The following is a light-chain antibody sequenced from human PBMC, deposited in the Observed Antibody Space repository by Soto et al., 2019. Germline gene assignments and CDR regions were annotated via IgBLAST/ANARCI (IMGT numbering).Light chain of an antibody. CDR2: KAS. Sequence: DIQMTQSPSTLSASVGDRVTITCWASQSISSWLAWYQQKPGKAPKLLIYKASSLESGVPSRFSGSGSGTEFTLTISSPQPDDFATYYCQQYNSYPWTFGQGTKVEIK. CDR3: QQYNSYPWT. J-gene: IGKJ1*01. V-gene: IGKV1-5*03. CDR1: QSISSW.